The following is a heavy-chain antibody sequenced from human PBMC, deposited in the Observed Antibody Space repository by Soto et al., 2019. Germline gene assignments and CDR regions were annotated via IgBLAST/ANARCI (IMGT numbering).Heavy chain of an antibody. CDR2: ITPYNDNT. Sequence: GASVKVSCKASGYTFTSFGINWVRQAPGQGLEWMGWITPYNDNTHYAQNLQGRVTMTADTSTSTAYMELRSLTPDDTAVYYCARYSSGSYGGNWFDPWGQGTLVTVSS. J-gene: IGHJ5*02. CDR3: ARYSSGSYGGNWFDP. CDR1: GYTFTSFG. D-gene: IGHD6-19*01. V-gene: IGHV1-18*01.